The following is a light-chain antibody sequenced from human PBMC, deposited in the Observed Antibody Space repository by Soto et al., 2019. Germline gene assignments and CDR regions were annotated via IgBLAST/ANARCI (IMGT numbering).Light chain of an antibody. CDR2: AAS. J-gene: IGKJ2*01. CDR3: QQSYSTPLYN. CDR1: QSISSY. Sequence: DIQMTQSPSSLSASVGARVSITCRASQSISSYLNWYQQKPGQAPKLLLYAASSLQSGVPSRFSGSGSGTDFTLTISSLQPEDFATYYCQQSYSTPLYNFGQGTKLEIK. V-gene: IGKV1-39*01.